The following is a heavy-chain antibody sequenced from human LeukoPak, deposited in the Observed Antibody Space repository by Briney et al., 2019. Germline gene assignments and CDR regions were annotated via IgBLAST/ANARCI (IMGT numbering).Heavy chain of an antibody. V-gene: IGHV1-18*01. D-gene: IGHD6-19*01. Sequence: ASVKVSCKASGGTFSSYAISWVRQAPGQGLEWMAWISAYNGNTNYAQNLQGRVTMTTDTSTSTAYMELRSLRSDDTAVYYCARHSSGWSFYFDYWGQGTLVTVSS. CDR3: ARHSSGWSFYFDY. CDR2: ISAYNGNT. CDR1: GGTFSSYA. J-gene: IGHJ4*02.